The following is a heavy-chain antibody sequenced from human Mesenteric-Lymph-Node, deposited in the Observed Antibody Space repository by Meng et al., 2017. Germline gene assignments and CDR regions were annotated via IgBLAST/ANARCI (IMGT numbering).Heavy chain of an antibody. CDR1: GGSFSGYY. J-gene: IGHJ4*02. CDR3: ARASSGWYKRPYYFDY. D-gene: IGHD6-19*01. V-gene: IGHV4-34*01. CDR2: INHSGST. Sequence: QVQLQQWGAGLLTPSETLSLTCAVYGGSFSGYYWSWIRQPPGKGLEWIGEINHSGSTNYNPSLKSRVTISVDTSKNQFSLKLSSVTAADTAVYYCARASSGWYKRPYYFDYWGQGTLVTVSS.